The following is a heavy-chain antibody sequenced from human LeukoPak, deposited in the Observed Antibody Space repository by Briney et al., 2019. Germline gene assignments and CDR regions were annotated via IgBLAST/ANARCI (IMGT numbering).Heavy chain of an antibody. CDR3: ARGGQQWRGGNYFDS. CDR1: GYTFTDYA. Sequence: GASVKVSCKASGYTFTDYALHWVRQAPAQSLEWMGWVTTGRGETRYSQDFQRRITLTSDKSANTVYMDLSDRTSEDTAIYYCARGGQQWRGGNYFDSWGQGTLVAVSS. J-gene: IGHJ4*02. D-gene: IGHD6-19*01. CDR2: VTTGRGET. V-gene: IGHV1-3*03.